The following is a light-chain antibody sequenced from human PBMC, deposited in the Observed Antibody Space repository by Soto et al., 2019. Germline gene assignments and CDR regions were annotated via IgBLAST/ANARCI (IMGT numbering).Light chain of an antibody. CDR1: QSISSW. CDR2: KAS. V-gene: IGKV1-5*03. CDR3: QQYNSYPT. Sequence: DIQMTQSPCTLSASVGDRGTITCRASQSISSWLAWYQQKPGKAPKLLIYKASSLESGVPSRFSGSGSGTEFTLTISSLQPDDFATYYCQQYNSYPTFGQGTKVEIK. J-gene: IGKJ1*01.